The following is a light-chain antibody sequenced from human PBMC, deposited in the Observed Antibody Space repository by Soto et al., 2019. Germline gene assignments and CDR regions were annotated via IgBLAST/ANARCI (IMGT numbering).Light chain of an antibody. CDR1: SSDVGGYNY. J-gene: IGLJ1*01. CDR3: SSYTSSSTPGV. V-gene: IGLV2-14*01. Sequence: SAVAQAVSVCGSPGQSITIICTGTSSDVGGYNYVSWYQQHPGKAPKLMIYDVSNRPSGVSNRFSGSKSGNTASLTISGLQAEDEADYYCSSYTSSSTPGVFGTGTKVTVL. CDR2: DVS.